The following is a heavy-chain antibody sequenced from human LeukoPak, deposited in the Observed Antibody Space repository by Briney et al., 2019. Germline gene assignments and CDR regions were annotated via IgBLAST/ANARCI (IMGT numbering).Heavy chain of an antibody. CDR1: GFTVSSYG. CDR3: TRGLGAIRGGWFDP. D-gene: IGHD1-26*01. J-gene: IGHJ5*02. CDR2: ISYDGSNN. V-gene: IGHV3-30*03. Sequence: GGSLRLSCAASGFTVSSYGMHWVRQAPGKGLEWVAVISYDGSNNSHADSVKGRSTTSRDNYKNTIYLQTTRMAQEETVVYYCTRGLGAIRGGWFDPWGQGTLVTVSS.